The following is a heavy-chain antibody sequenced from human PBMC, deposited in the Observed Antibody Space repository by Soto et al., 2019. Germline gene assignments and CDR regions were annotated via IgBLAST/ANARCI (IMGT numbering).Heavy chain of an antibody. J-gene: IGHJ4*02. D-gene: IGHD3-22*01. CDR1: GFTFDDYA. CDR3: AKGMAYYYDSSGLIDY. V-gene: IGHV3-9*01. Sequence: EVQLVESGGGLVQPGRSLRLSCAASGFTFDDYAMHWVRQAPGKGLEWVSGISWNSGSIGYADSVKGRFTISRDNAKNSLYLQMNSLRAEDTGLYYCAKGMAYYYDSSGLIDYWGQGTLVTVSS. CDR2: ISWNSGSI.